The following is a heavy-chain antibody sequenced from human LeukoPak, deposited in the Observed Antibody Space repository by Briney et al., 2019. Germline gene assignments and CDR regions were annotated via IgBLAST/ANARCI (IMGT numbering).Heavy chain of an antibody. D-gene: IGHD3-22*01. V-gene: IGHV3-48*03. CDR1: GFTFSSFE. CDR3: VKERYDSSGYYYDY. Sequence: PGGSLRLSCAASGFTFSSFEVNWVRQAPGKGLEWVSYISSSGSLIYYADAVKGRFTISRDNTKNSLYLQMNSLRAEDTAVYYCVKERYDSSGYYYDYWGQGTLVTVSS. J-gene: IGHJ4*02. CDR2: ISSSGSLI.